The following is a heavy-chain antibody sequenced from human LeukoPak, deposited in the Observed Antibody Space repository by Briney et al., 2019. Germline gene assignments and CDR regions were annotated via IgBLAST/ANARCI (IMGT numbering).Heavy chain of an antibody. CDR2: FYHSGST. V-gene: IGHV4-38-2*01. J-gene: IGHJ3*02. D-gene: IGHD2-15*01. CDR1: GFTFSNAW. CDR3: ARLWWLPNDDAFDI. Sequence: GSLRLSCAASGFTFSNAWMSWVRQAPGKGLEWLGSFYHSGSTYYNPSLKSRVTISVDTSKNQFSLKLRSVTAADTAVYYCARLWWLPNDDAFDIWGQGTMVTVSS.